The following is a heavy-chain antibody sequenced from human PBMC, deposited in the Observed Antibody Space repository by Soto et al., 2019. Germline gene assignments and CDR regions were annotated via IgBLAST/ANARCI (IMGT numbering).Heavy chain of an antibody. CDR3: ARPRSGAYDFAY. J-gene: IGHJ4*02. Sequence: QVQLQQWGAGLLKPSETLSLTCAVSGESFSGYWSWIRQPPGKGLEWIGEINHGGVTVYNPSLKSRVSISVAPANDPLSLRLNSVTAADTAVYYCARPRSGAYDFAYWGQGTLVTVSS. CDR1: GESFSGY. CDR2: INHGGVT. D-gene: IGHD5-12*01. V-gene: IGHV4-34*01.